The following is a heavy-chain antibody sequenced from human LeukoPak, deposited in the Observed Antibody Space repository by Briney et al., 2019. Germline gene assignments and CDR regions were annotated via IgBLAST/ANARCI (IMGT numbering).Heavy chain of an antibody. J-gene: IGHJ4*02. Sequence: GESLKISCKGSGYRFTSYWIGWVRQMPGKGLEWMGIIYPGDSDTRYSPSFQGQITISVDKSISTAYVQWSSLKASDTAMYYCARRRRLYDSSGYYEYYFDYWGQGTLVTVSS. CDR3: ARRRRLYDSSGYYEYYFDY. CDR1: GYRFTSYW. CDR2: IYPGDSDT. D-gene: IGHD3-22*01. V-gene: IGHV5-51*01.